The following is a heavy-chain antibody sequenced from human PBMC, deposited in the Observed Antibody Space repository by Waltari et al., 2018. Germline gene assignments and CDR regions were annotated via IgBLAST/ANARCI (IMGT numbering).Heavy chain of an antibody. CDR3: ARAGPITSQYYFYMDI. V-gene: IGHV3-33*01. J-gene: IGHJ6*03. D-gene: IGHD1-20*01. CDR1: GFRFRNYA. Sequence: QVQVVASGGGVVQPGRSLRLSCAASGFRFRNYAMHWVRRAPGKGVGWVASIWFDGSNKYYADPVKGRFTISRDNSKDTLYLQMNNLRVEDTAVYYCARAGPITSQYYFYMDIWGRGTTVTVSS. CDR2: IWFDGSNK.